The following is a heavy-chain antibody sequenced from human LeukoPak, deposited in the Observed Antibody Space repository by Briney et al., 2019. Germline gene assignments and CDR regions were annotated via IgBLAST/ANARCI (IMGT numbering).Heavy chain of an antibody. V-gene: IGHV3-30*02. CDR2: IRYDGTNK. J-gene: IGHJ4*02. CDR3: ARRRYSGSSQHFDY. CDR1: GFIFNIHG. Sequence: GGSLRLSCAASGFIFNIHGMHWVRQAPGKGLEWVAFIRYDGTNKYYADSVKGRFTISRDNSKNTLYLQMNSLRAEDTAVYYCARRRYSGSSQHFDYWGQGTLVTASS. D-gene: IGHD1-26*01.